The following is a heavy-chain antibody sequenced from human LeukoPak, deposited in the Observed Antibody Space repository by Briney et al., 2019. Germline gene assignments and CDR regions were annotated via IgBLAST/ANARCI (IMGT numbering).Heavy chain of an antibody. J-gene: IGHJ4*02. CDR2: IYHSGST. D-gene: IGHD6-13*01. CDR1: GASISSINW. CDR3: ASAEPRGIVWYPY. Sequence: PSETLSLTCAVSGASISSINWWWSWVRQPPGKGLEWIGEIYHSGSTNYNPSLKSRVTMPVDKSKNQFSLKLSSVTAADTAVYYCASAEPRGIVWYPYWGQGTLVTVSS. V-gene: IGHV4-4*02.